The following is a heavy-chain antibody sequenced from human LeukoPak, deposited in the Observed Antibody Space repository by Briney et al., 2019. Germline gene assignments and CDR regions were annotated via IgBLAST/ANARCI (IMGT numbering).Heavy chain of an antibody. D-gene: IGHD3-10*01. CDR3: ARGPNYGSGSFPSGGAEYFQH. CDR2: ISAYNGNT. CDR1: GYTFTSYG. Sequence: ASVKVSCKASGYTFTSYGISWVRQAPGQGLEWMGWISAYNGNTNYAQELQGRVTMTTDTSTSTAYMELRSLRSDDTAVYYCARGPNYGSGSFPSGGAEYFQHWGQGTLVTVSS. J-gene: IGHJ1*01. V-gene: IGHV1-18*01.